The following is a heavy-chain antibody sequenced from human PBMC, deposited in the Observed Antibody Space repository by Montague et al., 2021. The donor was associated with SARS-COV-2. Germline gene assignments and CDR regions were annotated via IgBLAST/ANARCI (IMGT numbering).Heavy chain of an antibody. Sequence: SETLSLTCTVSGGSISSYYWSWIRQPPGKGLEWIGYIYYSGGTNYNPSLKSRVTISVDTSKNQFSLKLRSVTAADTAVYYCARDGYYDNSGYYVRDAFDIWGQGTMVTVSS. J-gene: IGHJ3*02. D-gene: IGHD3-22*01. V-gene: IGHV4-59*01. CDR2: IYYSGGT. CDR3: ARDGYYDNSGYYVRDAFDI. CDR1: GGSISSYY.